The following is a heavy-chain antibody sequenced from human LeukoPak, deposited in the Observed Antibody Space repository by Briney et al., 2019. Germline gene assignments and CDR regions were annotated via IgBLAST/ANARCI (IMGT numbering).Heavy chain of an antibody. CDR2: IYYRGST. CDR3: ARALQPGVYAFDI. V-gene: IGHV4-59*01. Sequence: SETLSLTCTVSGVSISSYYWTWIRQPPGEGLEWIGYIYYRGSTNYNPSLKSRVTISVDTSKNQFSLKLSSVTAADTAVYYCARALQPGVYAFDIWGQGTMVTVSS. J-gene: IGHJ3*02. CDR1: GVSISSYY. D-gene: IGHD6-13*01.